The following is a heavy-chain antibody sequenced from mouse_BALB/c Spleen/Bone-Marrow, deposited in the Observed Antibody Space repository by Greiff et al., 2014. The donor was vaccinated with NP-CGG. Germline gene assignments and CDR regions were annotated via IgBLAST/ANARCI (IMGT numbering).Heavy chain of an antibody. CDR3: ARGSYFYSMDY. J-gene: IGHJ4*01. CDR2: MWAGGST. CDR1: GFSLASYG. V-gene: IGHV2-9*02. Sequence: QVQLKESGPGLVAPSQSLSITCTISGFSLASYGVHWVRQPPGKGLEWLGVMWAGGSTNYNSALMSKLSISKDNSESQVFLKMNSLQTHDAAMYYFARGSYFYSMDYWGQGTSVTVSS.